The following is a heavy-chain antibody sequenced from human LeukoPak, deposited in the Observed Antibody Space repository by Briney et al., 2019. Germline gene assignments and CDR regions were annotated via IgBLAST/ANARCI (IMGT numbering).Heavy chain of an antibody. CDR3: AKSVPAYWYFDL. Sequence: PGGSLRLSCAASGFTFSSYSMNWVRQAPGKGLEWVSYISSSSSTIYYADSVKGRFTVSRDNSKNTLYLQMNSLRAEDTAIYYCAKSVPAYWYFDLWGRGTLLTVSS. J-gene: IGHJ2*01. CDR1: GFTFSSYS. V-gene: IGHV3-48*01. CDR2: ISSSSSTI. D-gene: IGHD6-19*01.